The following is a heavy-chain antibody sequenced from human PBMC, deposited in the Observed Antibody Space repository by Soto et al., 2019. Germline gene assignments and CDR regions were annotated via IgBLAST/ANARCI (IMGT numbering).Heavy chain of an antibody. CDR1: GGSFSCYY. Sequence: PSETLSLTCAVYGGSFSCYYWSWIRQPPGKGLEWIGEINHSGSTNYNPSLKSRVTISVDTSKNQFSLKLSSVTAADTAVYYCARGGYYYYGMDVWGQGTTVTVSS. CDR2: INHSGST. V-gene: IGHV4-34*01. J-gene: IGHJ6*02. CDR3: ARGGYYYYGMDV.